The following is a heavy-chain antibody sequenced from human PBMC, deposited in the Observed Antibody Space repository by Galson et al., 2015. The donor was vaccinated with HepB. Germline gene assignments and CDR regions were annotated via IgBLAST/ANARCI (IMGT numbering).Heavy chain of an antibody. CDR3: ARSSLTGEGAFDI. Sequence: SVKVSCKASGYTFTSYYIHWVRQAPGQGLEWMGIINPSGGGTSYAQKFQGRVTMTRDTSTSTVYMELSSLRSEDTAVYYCARSSLTGEGAFDIWGQGTVVTVSS. CDR2: INPSGGGT. D-gene: IGHD1-20*01. J-gene: IGHJ3*02. V-gene: IGHV1-46*01. CDR1: GYTFTSYY.